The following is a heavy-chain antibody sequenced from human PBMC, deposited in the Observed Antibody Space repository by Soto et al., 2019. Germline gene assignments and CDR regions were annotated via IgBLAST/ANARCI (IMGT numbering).Heavy chain of an antibody. CDR1: GGSVRSGNHF. Sequence: PSETLSLTCSVSGGSVRSGNHFWNWIRQPPGRRLEWLGYMYYTGVTNYNPSLKSRVSMSVDTSKDQFSLKLTSLTAADTAVYYCARGGEPLGYYGLDVWGQGITVTDSS. D-gene: IGHD3-10*01. CDR3: ARGGEPLGYYGLDV. V-gene: IGHV4-61*01. CDR2: MYYTGVT. J-gene: IGHJ6*02.